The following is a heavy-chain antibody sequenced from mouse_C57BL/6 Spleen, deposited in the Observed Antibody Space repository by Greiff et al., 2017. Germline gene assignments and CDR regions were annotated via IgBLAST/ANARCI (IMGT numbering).Heavy chain of an antibody. CDR3: ARSGWLAYYFDY. CDR2: IRNKANGYTT. D-gene: IGHD2-3*01. Sequence: EVKLMESGGGLVQPGGSLSLSCAASGFTFTDYYMSWVRQPPGKALEWLGFIRNKANGYTTEYSASVKGRFTISSDNSQSILYLQMNALRAEDSATSYCARSGWLAYYFDYWGQGTTLTVSS. V-gene: IGHV7-3*01. CDR1: GFTFTDYY. J-gene: IGHJ2*01.